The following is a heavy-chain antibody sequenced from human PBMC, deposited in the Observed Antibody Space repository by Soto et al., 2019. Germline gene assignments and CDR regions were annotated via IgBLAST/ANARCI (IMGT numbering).Heavy chain of an antibody. V-gene: IGHV4-39*01. CDR1: GGSFSSYY. J-gene: IGHJ4*02. D-gene: IGHD3-10*01. CDR2: IYYSGST. Sequence: PSETLSLTCAVYGGSFSSYYWGWIRQPPGKGLKWIGSIYYSGSTYYNPSLKSRVTISVDTSKNQFSLKLSSVTAADTAVYYCARHEAGLWFGELLPLYFDYWGQGTLVTVSS. CDR3: ARHEAGLWFGELLPLYFDY.